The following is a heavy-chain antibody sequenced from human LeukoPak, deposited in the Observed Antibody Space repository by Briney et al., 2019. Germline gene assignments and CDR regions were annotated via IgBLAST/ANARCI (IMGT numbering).Heavy chain of an antibody. CDR3: AGDLSELDLAYCGGDCQYYFDY. CDR1: GYTFTDYY. D-gene: IGHD2-21*02. CDR2: INPNSGGI. V-gene: IGHV1-2*02. Sequence: ASVKVSCKASGYTFTDYYIHWVRQAPGQGLEWMGWINPNSGGINFAQKIQGRVTMTRDTSISTAYMELSRLRSDDTAVYYCAGDLSELDLAYCGGDCQYYFDYWGQGTLVTVSS. J-gene: IGHJ4*02.